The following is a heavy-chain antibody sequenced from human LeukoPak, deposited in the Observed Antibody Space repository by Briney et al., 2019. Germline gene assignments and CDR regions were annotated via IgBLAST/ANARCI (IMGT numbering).Heavy chain of an antibody. Sequence: SVKVSCKASGGTFSSYAISWVRQAPGQGLEWMGGIIPIFGTANYAQKFQGRVTITADESTSTAYMELSSLRSEGTAVYYCASFLGEGCSSTSCYIASWFDPWGQGTLVTVSS. J-gene: IGHJ5*02. CDR3: ASFLGEGCSSTSCYIASWFDP. V-gene: IGHV1-69*01. CDR2: IIPIFGTA. CDR1: GGTFSSYA. D-gene: IGHD2-2*02.